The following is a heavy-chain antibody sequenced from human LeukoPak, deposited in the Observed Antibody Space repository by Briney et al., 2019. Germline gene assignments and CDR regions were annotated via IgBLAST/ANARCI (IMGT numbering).Heavy chain of an antibody. CDR1: VFNFNDYG. CDR2: IWHDGNNK. V-gene: IGHV3-33*01. J-gene: IGHJ4*02. CDR3: ARDGAYSYTY. Sequence: GGALRLSCAASVFNFNDYGMHWVRQAPGKGLEWVAIIWHDGNNKYYADSVKGRFTISRDNSKNTLYLEMNSLRAEDTAVYYCARDGAYSYTYWGQGTLVTVSS. D-gene: IGHD5-18*01.